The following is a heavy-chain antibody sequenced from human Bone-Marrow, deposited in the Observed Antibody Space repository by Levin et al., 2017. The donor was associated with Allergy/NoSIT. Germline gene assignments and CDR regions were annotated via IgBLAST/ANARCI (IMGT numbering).Heavy chain of an antibody. CDR3: ARDVWYCSSTCTLNDAFET. CDR1: GFPFSSYW. CDR2: INRDGSIT. J-gene: IGHJ3*02. D-gene: IGHD2-2*01. V-gene: IGHV3-74*03. Sequence: PGGSLRLSCAASGFPFSSYWMHWVRQVPGKGLVWVSRINRDGSITTYADSVKGRFTISRDNAKNTLYLQMDSLRADDTAVYYCARDVWYCSSTCTLNDAFETWGQGTMVTVSS.